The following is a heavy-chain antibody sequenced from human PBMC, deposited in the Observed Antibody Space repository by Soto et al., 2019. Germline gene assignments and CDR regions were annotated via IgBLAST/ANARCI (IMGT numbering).Heavy chain of an antibody. CDR2: ISGGGGGT. J-gene: IGHJ4*02. V-gene: IGHV3-23*01. D-gene: IGHD3-22*01. CDR1: GFTFDNFA. CDR3: AKDVHYDSSGGLDY. Sequence: AGGSLRLSCTTSGFTFDNFAMSWVRQAPGRGLEWVSAISGGGGGTYYADSVKGRCIISRDNSKNTVYLQVNGLRTEDTAVYYCAKDVHYDSSGGLDYWGQGTLVTVSS.